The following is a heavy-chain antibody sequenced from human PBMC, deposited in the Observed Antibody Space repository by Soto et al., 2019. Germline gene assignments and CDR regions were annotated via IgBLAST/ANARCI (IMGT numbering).Heavy chain of an antibody. CDR2: IRNRANNYIT. J-gene: IGHJ4*02. D-gene: IGHD2-2*01. CDR1: GFTFSDHY. V-gene: IGHV3-72*01. CDR3: VKVSRGGPTRYYFDS. Sequence: GGSLRLSCAASGFTFSDHYMDWVRQAPGKGLEWVGRIRNRANNYITEYATSVKDRFTISRDDSQNSLYLQMNSLNTEDTALYYCVKVSRGGPTRYYFDSWGQGTLVTVSS.